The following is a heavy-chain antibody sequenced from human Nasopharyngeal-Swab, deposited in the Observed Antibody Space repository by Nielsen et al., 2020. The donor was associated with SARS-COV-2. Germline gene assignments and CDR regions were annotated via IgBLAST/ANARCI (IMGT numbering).Heavy chain of an antibody. V-gene: IGHV1-69*10. Sequence: SVKVSCKASGGTFSSYAISWVRQAPGQGLEWMGGIIPILDIANYAQKFQGRVTITADKSTSTAYMELSSLRSEDTAVYYCASNGLRYFDWLRGKDYYYYYGMDVWGQGTTVTVSS. CDR1: GGTFSSYA. CDR2: IIPILDIA. J-gene: IGHJ6*02. CDR3: ASNGLRYFDWLRGKDYYYYYGMDV. D-gene: IGHD3-9*01.